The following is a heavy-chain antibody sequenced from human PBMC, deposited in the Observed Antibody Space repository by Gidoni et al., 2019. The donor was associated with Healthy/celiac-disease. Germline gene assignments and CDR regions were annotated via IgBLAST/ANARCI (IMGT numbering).Heavy chain of an antibody. CDR2: IYYSGST. V-gene: IGHV4-39*01. J-gene: IGHJ5*02. CDR1: GGSISSSSSY. CDR3: EREERIMITFGVSFDT. Sequence: QLQLQESGPGLVKPSETLSLTCTVSGGSISSSSSYWGWIRQPPGKGLEWIGSIYYSGSTYYNPSLKSRVTISVDTSKNQFSLKLSSVTAADTAVYYCEREERIMITFGVSFDTWGQGTLVTVSS. D-gene: IGHD3-16*01.